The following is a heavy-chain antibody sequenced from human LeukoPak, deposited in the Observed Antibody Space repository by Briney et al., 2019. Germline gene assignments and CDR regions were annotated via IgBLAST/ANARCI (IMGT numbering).Heavy chain of an antibody. Sequence: PSETLSLTCTVSGGSISSYYWSWIRQPAGKGLEWIGRIYTSESTNYNPSLKSRVTMSVDTSKNQFSLKLSSVTAADTAVYYCARDQYSSSTLYYYYYGMDVWGQGTTVTVSS. V-gene: IGHV4-4*07. CDR2: IYTSEST. CDR1: GGSISSYY. D-gene: IGHD6-6*01. CDR3: ARDQYSSSTLYYYYYGMDV. J-gene: IGHJ6*02.